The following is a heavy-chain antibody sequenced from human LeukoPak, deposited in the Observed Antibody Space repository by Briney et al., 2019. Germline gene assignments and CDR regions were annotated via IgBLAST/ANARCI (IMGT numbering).Heavy chain of an antibody. V-gene: IGHV4-34*01. CDR3: ARLRRYSSSWYPGD. J-gene: IGHJ4*02. D-gene: IGHD6-13*01. CDR2: INHSGST. Sequence: SETLSLICAVYGGSFSGYYWSWIRQPPGKGLEWIGEINHSGSTNYNPSLKSRVTISVDTSKNQFSLKLSSVTAADTAVYYCARLRRYSSSWYPGDWGQGILVTVSS. CDR1: GGSFSGYY.